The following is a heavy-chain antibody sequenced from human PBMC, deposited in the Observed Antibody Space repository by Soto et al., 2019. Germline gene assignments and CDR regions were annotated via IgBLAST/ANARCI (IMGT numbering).Heavy chain of an antibody. CDR3: ARGIGGYYDSSGSKEKADDY. V-gene: IGHV1-69*13. D-gene: IGHD3-22*01. CDR1: GGTFSSYA. CDR2: IIPIFGTA. Sequence: GASVKVSCKASGGTFSSYAISWVRQAPGQGLEWMGGIIPIFGTANYAQKFQGRVTITADESTSTAYMELSSLRPEDTAVYYCARGIGGYYDSSGSKEKADDYWGQGTLVTVSS. J-gene: IGHJ4*02.